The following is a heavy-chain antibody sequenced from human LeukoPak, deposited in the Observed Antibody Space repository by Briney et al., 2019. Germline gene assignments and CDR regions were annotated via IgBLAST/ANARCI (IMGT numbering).Heavy chain of an antibody. V-gene: IGHV1-18*01. CDR3: ARVGYSSSWYQVYYYYYMDV. Sequence: ASVNVSCKASGYTFTSYGISWVRQAPGQGLEWMGWISAYNGNTNYAQKLQGRVTMTTDTSTSTAYMELRSLRSDDTAVYYCARVGYSSSWYQVYYYYYMDVWGKGTTVTISS. CDR1: GYTFTSYG. CDR2: ISAYNGNT. J-gene: IGHJ6*03. D-gene: IGHD6-13*01.